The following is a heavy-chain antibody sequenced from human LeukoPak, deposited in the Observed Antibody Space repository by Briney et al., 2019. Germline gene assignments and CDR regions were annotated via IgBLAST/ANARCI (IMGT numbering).Heavy chain of an antibody. J-gene: IGHJ3*02. V-gene: IGHV1-24*01. CDR1: GYTLTELS. CDR2: FDPEDGET. CDR3: AVLMGYCSSTSCLYDAFDI. D-gene: IGHD2-2*01. Sequence: GASVKVSSKVSGYTLTELSMHWVRQAPGKGLGWMGGFDPEDGETIYAQKFQGRVTMTEDTSTDTAYMELSSLRSEDTAVYYCAVLMGYCSSTSCLYDAFDIWGQGTMVTVSS.